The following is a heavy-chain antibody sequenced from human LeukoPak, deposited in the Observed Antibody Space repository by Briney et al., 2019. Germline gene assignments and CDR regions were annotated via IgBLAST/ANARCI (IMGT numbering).Heavy chain of an antibody. CDR2: INPNSGGT. V-gene: IGHV1-2*06. J-gene: IGHJ4*02. CDR3: ARVRTAVAGTGGYKYVDY. Sequence: ASVKVSCKASGYTFTGYYMHWVRQAPGQGLEWMGRINPNSGGTNYAQTFQGRATMHRDTSISTADMELSRLRSDDTAVYYCARVRTAVAGTGGYKYVDYWGQGTLVTVSS. D-gene: IGHD6-19*01. CDR1: GYTFTGYY.